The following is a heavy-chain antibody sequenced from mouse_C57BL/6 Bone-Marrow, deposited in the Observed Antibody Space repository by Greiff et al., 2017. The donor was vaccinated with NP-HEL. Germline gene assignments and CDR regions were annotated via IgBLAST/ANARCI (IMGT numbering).Heavy chain of an antibody. D-gene: IGHD2-3*01. CDR3: AREDGYWFAY. V-gene: IGHV1-81*01. Sequence: QVQLQQSGAELARPGASVKLSCKASGYTFTSYGISWVKQRTGQGLEWIGEIYPRSGNTYYNEKGKGKATLTADKSSSKAYMELRSLTSADSAVYFCAREDGYWFAYWGKGTLVTVSA. CDR1: GYTFTSYG. J-gene: IGHJ3*01. CDR2: IYPRSGNT.